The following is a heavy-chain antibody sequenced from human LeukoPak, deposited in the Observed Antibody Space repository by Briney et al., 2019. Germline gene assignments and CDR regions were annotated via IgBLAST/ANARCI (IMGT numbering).Heavy chain of an antibody. Sequence: GGSLRLSCAASGFTFGTYSLNWVRQAPGKGLEWVSSISSGSTYIFYADSVKGRFSISRDNAKNSLYLQMNSLRAEDTAVYYCARDPCSAGCYRFDYWGQGTLVTVSS. CDR1: GFTFGTYS. J-gene: IGHJ4*02. CDR3: ARDPCSAGCYRFDY. V-gene: IGHV3-21*01. CDR2: ISSGSTYI. D-gene: IGHD2-21*02.